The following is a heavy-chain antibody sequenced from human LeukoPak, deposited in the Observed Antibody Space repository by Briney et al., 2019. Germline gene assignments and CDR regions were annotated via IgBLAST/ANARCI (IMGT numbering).Heavy chain of an antibody. CDR1: GYTFTSYA. D-gene: IGHD3-10*01. V-gene: IGHV1-18*04. Sequence: ASVKVSCKASGYTFTSYAISWVRQAPGQGLEWMGWISAYNGNTNYAQKPQGRVTMTTDTSTSTAYMELRSLRSDATAVYYCARGVVRGVTSSYYYGMDVWGKGTTVTVSS. CDR3: ARGVVRGVTSSYYYGMDV. J-gene: IGHJ6*04. CDR2: ISAYNGNT.